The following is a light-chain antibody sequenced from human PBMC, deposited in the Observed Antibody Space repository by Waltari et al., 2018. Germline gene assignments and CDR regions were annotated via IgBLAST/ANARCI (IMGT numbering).Light chain of an antibody. Sequence: SSEMTQDPAVSVALGQTVTITSQGGGLRTFYPNWYQQKPGQAPLLVTYDGDNRPSGIPDRFSGSRSGNTASLTISGAQAEDEADYYCNTRDISGDHLVFGSGTKVTVL. J-gene: IGLJ1*01. V-gene: IGLV3-19*01. CDR2: DGD. CDR3: NTRDISGDHLV. CDR1: GLRTFY.